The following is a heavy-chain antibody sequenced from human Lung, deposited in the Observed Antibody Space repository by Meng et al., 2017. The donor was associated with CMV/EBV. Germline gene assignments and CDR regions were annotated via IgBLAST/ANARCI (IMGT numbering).Heavy chain of an antibody. CDR3: AKDWVDYGDYAGPAY. D-gene: IGHD4-17*01. J-gene: IGHJ4*02. Sequence: GGSLRLXCAASGFTFSSYGMHWVRQAPGKGLEWVAFIRYDGSNKYYADSVKGRFTISRDNSKNTLYLQMNSLRAEDTAVYYCAKDWVDYGDYAGPAYWGQGTXVTVSS. V-gene: IGHV3-30*02. CDR2: IRYDGSNK. CDR1: GFTFSSYG.